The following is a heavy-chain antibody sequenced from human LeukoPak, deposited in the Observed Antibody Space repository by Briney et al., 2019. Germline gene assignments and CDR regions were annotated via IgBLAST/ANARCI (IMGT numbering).Heavy chain of an antibody. V-gene: IGHV3-21*01. CDR3: ARGSGSYPPLTDY. CDR2: ISGDSIHI. J-gene: IGHJ4*02. Sequence: GGSLRLSCAAAGFTFTSYSMNWVRQAPGRGLEWVSSISGDSIHIYYADSVRGRFTISRDNAKNSLFLQMNSLRAEDTAVYYCARGSGSYPPLTDYWGQGTLVTVSS. D-gene: IGHD1-26*01. CDR1: GFTFTSYS.